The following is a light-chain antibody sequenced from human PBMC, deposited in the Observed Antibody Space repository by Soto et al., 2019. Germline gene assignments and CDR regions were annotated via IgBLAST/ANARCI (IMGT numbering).Light chain of an antibody. CDR1: RSNIGAGYD. V-gene: IGLV1-40*01. Sequence: QSVLTQPPSVSGAPGQRVTISCTGSRSNIGAGYDVHWYQPLPGTAPKLLIYGNSNRPSGVPDRFSGSKSGTSASLAIAGLQADDEADYYCRSYDSSLSEGVFGGGTKLTVL. J-gene: IGLJ2*01. CDR3: RSYDSSLSEGV. CDR2: GNS.